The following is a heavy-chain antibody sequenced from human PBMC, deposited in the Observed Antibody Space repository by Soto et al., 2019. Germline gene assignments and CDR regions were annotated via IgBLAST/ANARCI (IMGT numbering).Heavy chain of an antibody. Sequence: SETLSLTCTVSGGSVSSGSYYWSWIRQPPGKGLEWIGYIYYSGSTNYNPSLKSRVTISVDTSKNQFSLKLGSVTAADTAVYYCAVARSSGWYGGYFDYWGQGTLVTVSS. CDR3: AVARSSGWYGGYFDY. D-gene: IGHD6-19*01. CDR2: IYYSGST. CDR1: GGSVSSGSYY. V-gene: IGHV4-61*01. J-gene: IGHJ4*02.